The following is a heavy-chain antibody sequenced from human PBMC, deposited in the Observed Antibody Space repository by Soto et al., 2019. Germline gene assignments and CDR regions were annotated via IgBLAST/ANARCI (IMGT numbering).Heavy chain of an antibody. CDR3: ARAGGSSSAHFIY. CDR2: ISGYNGNT. V-gene: IGHV1-18*01. D-gene: IGHD6-6*01. CDR1: GYTFTSYG. J-gene: IGHJ4*02. Sequence: QVQLVQSGAEVKKPGASVKVSCKASGYTFTSYGISWVRQAPGQGLEWMGWISGYNGNTNYAQRVQGRVTMTTDTSTRTAYMELSSLTSDDTAVYYFARAGGSSSAHFIYWGQGTLVTVSS.